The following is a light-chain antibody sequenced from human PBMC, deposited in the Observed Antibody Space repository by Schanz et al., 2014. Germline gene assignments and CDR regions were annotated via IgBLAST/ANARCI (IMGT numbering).Light chain of an antibody. CDR3: QQYNNWPPWT. CDR2: DAS. Sequence: EIVLTQSPATLSLSPGERATLSCRASQSVSSDLAWYQQKPGQAPRLLLYDASNRATGIPARFSGSGSGTDFTLTISSLEPEDFAVYYCQQYNNWPPWTFGQGTKVEIK. CDR1: QSVSSD. V-gene: IGKV3-11*01. J-gene: IGKJ1*01.